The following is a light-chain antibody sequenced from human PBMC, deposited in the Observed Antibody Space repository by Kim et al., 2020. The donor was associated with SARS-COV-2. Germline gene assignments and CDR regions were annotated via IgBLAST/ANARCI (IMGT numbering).Light chain of an antibody. CDR1: QGIRND. J-gene: IGKJ1*01. Sequence: ASVGDRVTITGRASQGIRNDLSWYQQKPGKAPKLLIYVASTLQSGVPSRFSGSGSGTDFTLTISSLQPEDSATYYCLQDSNYPRTFGQGTKVDIK. V-gene: IGKV1-6*01. CDR3: LQDSNYPRT. CDR2: VAS.